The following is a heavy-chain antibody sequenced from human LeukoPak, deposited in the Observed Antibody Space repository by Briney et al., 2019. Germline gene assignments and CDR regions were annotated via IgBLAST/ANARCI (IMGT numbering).Heavy chain of an antibody. Sequence: GGSLRLSCAASGFTSSDYYMSWIRQAPGKGLEWVSYISSSGSTIYYADSVKGRFTISRDNAKNSLYLQMNSLRAEDTAVYYCARRQGLGELRVFDIWGQGTMVTVSS. D-gene: IGHD3-16*01. CDR3: ARRQGLGELRVFDI. V-gene: IGHV3-11*04. CDR2: ISSSGSTI. CDR1: GFTSSDYY. J-gene: IGHJ3*02.